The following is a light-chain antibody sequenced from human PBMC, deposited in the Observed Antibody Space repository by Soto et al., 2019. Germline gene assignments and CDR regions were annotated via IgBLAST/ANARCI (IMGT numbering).Light chain of an antibody. Sequence: QAASVSGSPGQSITISCTGTSSDVGSYNLVSWYQQHPGKAPKLMIYEGSKRPSGVSNRFSGSKSGNTASLTISGLQAEDEADYYCCSYAGSSTWVFGGGTKLTVL. J-gene: IGLJ3*02. CDR1: SSDVGSYNL. CDR3: CSYAGSSTWV. V-gene: IGLV2-23*01. CDR2: EGS.